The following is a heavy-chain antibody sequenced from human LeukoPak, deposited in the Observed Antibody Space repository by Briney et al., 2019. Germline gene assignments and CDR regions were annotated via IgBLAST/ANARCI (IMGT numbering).Heavy chain of an antibody. J-gene: IGHJ6*03. Sequence: GASVKVSCKASGYTFTSYYMHWVRQAPGQGLEWMGIINPSGGSTSYAQKFQGRVTMTRDMSTSTVYMELSSLRSEDTAVYYCAKSPTYYYYYMDVWGKGTTVTISS. CDR3: AKSPTYYYYYMDV. CDR2: INPSGGST. CDR1: GYTFTSYY. V-gene: IGHV1-46*01.